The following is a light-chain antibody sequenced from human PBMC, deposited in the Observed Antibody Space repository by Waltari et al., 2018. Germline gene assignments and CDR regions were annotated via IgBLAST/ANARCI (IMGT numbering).Light chain of an antibody. CDR3: QTWGTGGV. CDR2: VNSDGST. J-gene: IGLJ3*02. CDR1: SGHSNYA. Sequence: QVVLTQAPSASASLGDSVRLTCTLSSGHSNYAIAWLQQQPEKGPRYLMKVNSDGSTSEGGDIPHRFSGSSSGAERYLIISNLQSEEEADYYCQTWGTGGVFGGGTKLTVL. V-gene: IGLV4-69*01.